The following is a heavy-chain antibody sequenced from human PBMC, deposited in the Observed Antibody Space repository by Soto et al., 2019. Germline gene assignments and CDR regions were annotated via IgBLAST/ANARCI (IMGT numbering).Heavy chain of an antibody. J-gene: IGHJ6*03. V-gene: IGHV3-66*01. CDR2: FYSGGST. Sequence: PGGSLRPSCAASGFTVSRNNMTWVRQAPGKGLDWISVFYSGGSTYYADSVKGRFTISRDNSQNTLNLEMSSLRAEDTAVYYCAMVLRESSYFHMDGWGKGTTVTVSS. CDR1: GFTVSRNN. D-gene: IGHD3-16*01. CDR3: AMVLRESSYFHMDG.